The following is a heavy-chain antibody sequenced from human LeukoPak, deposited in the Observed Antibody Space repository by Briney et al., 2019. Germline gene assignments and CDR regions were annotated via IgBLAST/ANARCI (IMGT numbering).Heavy chain of an antibody. CDR1: RGSISSYY. CDR2: LYNNGST. D-gene: IGHD3-16*01. CDR3: VRDRGLGRGFDP. J-gene: IGHJ5*02. V-gene: IGHV4-4*07. Sequence: SETLSLTCTVSRGSISSYYWSWVRQPAGKGLEWIGRLYNNGSTNYSPSLKSRVIMSFDPSKNQFSLKLNSVTAADTAFYYCVRDRGLGRGFDPWGQGTMVTVSS.